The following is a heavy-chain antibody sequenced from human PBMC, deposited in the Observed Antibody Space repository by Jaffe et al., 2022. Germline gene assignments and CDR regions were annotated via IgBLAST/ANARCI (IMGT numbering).Heavy chain of an antibody. J-gene: IGHJ4*02. Sequence: QLQLQESGPGLVKPSETLSLTCTVSGGSISSSSYYWGWIRQPPGKGLEWIGSIYYSGSTYYNPSLKSRVTISVDTSKNQFSLKLSSVTAADTAVYYCARHSGYDYFDYWGQGTLVTVSS. D-gene: IGHD5-12*01. CDR2: IYYSGST. V-gene: IGHV4-39*01. CDR1: GGSISSSSYY. CDR3: ARHSGYDYFDY.